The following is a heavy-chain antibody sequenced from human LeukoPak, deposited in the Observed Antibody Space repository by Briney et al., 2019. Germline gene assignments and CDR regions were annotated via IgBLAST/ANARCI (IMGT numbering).Heavy chain of an antibody. CDR2: IYYSGST. Sequence: SETLSLTCTVSSGSISSYSWTWIRQPPGKGLGWIGSIYYSGSTNYNPSLKSRVTISVDTSKNQFSLKLSSVTAADTAVYYCVRDRVLGAFDIWGQGTMVTVSS. V-gene: IGHV4-59*01. CDR3: VRDRVLGAFDI. D-gene: IGHD3-16*01. CDR1: SGSISSYS. J-gene: IGHJ3*02.